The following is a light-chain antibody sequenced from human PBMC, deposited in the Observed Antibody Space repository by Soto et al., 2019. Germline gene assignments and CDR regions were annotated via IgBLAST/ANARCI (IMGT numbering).Light chain of an antibody. CDR1: QSVSRSY. Sequence: EIVMTQSPATLSLSPGERATLSCRASQSVSRSYLGWYQQKPGQAPRLLMYDASIRAAGVPDRFSGSGSGTEFTLTISSLQSEDFAVYYCQQRSNWPSITFGQGTRLEIK. J-gene: IGKJ5*01. CDR2: DAS. V-gene: IGKV3D-20*02. CDR3: QQRSNWPSIT.